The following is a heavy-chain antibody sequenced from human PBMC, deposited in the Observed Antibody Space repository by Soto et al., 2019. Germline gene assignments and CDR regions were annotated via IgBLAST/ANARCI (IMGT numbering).Heavy chain of an antibody. V-gene: IGHV4-34*01. CDR2: INHSGNT. CDR3: ARLVVVAPVANA. Sequence: SETLSLTCAVYGASLSDNYCNCLRQPPGKGLEWIGEINHSGNTNYNPSLRSRVTISIDTSKNQLSLNLRPVTAADTAVYLCARLVVVAPVANAWGQGTMVTVSS. CDR1: GASLSDNY. D-gene: IGHD2-2*01. J-gene: IGHJ5*02.